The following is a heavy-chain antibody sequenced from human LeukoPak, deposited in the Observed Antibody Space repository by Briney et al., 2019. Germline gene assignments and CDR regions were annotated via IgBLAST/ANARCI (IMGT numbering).Heavy chain of an antibody. D-gene: IGHD3-22*01. V-gene: IGHV3-23*01. J-gene: IGHJ4*02. CDR1: GFTFSSYA. CDR3: AKGLGNYYDSSGYYDYFDY. CDR2: ISGSGGST. Sequence: GGSLRLSCAASGFTFSSYAMSWDRQAPGKGLEWVSAISGSGGSTYYADSVKGRFTISRDNSKNTLYLQMNSLRAEDTAVYYCAKGLGNYYDSSGYYDYFDYWGQGTLVTVSS.